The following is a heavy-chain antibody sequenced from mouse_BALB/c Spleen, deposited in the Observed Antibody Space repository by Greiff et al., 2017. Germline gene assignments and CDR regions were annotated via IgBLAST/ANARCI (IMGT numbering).Heavy chain of an antibody. CDR1: GFTFSSYG. CDR3: ARGDDSHAMDY. V-gene: IGHV5-6*02. Sequence: EVKLMESGGDLVKPGGSLKLSCAASGFTFSSYGMSWVRQTPDKRLEWVATISSGGSYTYYPDSVKGRFTISRDNAKNTLYLQMSSLKSEDTAMYYCARGDDSHAMDYWGQGTSVTVSS. D-gene: IGHD2-4*01. CDR2: ISSGGSYT. J-gene: IGHJ4*01.